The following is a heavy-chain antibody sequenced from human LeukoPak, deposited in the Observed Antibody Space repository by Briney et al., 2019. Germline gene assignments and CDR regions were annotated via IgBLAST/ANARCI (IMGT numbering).Heavy chain of an antibody. CDR1: GYTFTSCD. J-gene: IGHJ4*02. CDR2: MNPNSGNT. CDR3: ARVATMVRGVTNLRY. V-gene: IGHV1-8*01. Sequence: GASVKVSCNASGYTFTSCDINWVRQAPGQGLERVGCMNPNSGNTGYSQKFQGRVTMTRNTSISTAYMELSSLRSEDTAVYYCARVATMVRGVTNLRYWGQGTLVTVSS. D-gene: IGHD3-10*01.